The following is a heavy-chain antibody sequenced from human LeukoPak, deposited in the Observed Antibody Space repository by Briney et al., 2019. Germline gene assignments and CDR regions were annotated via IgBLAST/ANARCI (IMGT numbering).Heavy chain of an antibody. CDR2: ISYDGSNK. CDR3: AKDEALRDSSGLDY. J-gene: IGHJ4*02. V-gene: IGHV3-30*18. D-gene: IGHD3-22*01. Sequence: GGSLGLSCAASGFTFSSYGMHWVRQAPGKGLEWVAVISYDGSNKYYADSVKGRFTISRDNSKNALYLQMNSLRAEDTAVYYCAKDEALRDSSGLDYWGQGTLVTVSS. CDR1: GFTFSSYG.